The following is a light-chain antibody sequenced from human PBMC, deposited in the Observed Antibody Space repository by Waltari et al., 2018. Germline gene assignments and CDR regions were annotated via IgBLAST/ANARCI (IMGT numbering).Light chain of an antibody. J-gene: IGLJ3*02. CDR2: KVN. CDR3: SSYTRRSYWV. CDR1: SSDVGFYDF. Sequence: QSALTQPASVSGSPGQSITISCTGTSSDVGFYDFVSWFQRHPGKAPKVMIYKVNNRPSGVSKRLSGSKSANTASLTISGLQAEDEADYYCSSYTRRSYWVFGGGTQLTVL. V-gene: IGLV2-14*01.